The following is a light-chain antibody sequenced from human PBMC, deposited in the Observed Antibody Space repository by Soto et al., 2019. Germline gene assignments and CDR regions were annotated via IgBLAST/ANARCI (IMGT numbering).Light chain of an antibody. CDR2: ETS. Sequence: IQMTQSPSSLSASVGDRVTITCRASQSLSSRLTWYQQKPGEAPKLLIYETSSLHSGVPSRFSGCGSETDFTLTINSLQPEDFATYYCQQSFSPPYTFGQGTKLEIK. J-gene: IGKJ2*01. CDR1: QSLSSR. V-gene: IGKV1-39*01. CDR3: QQSFSPPYT.